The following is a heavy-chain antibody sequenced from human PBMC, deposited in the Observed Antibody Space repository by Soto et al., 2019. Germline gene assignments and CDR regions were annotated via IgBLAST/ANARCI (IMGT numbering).Heavy chain of an antibody. Sequence: GXSVNHSWEASGYTFTRYDINGVRQATGQGLEWMGWMNPNSGNTGYAQKFQGRVTMTRNTSISTAYMELSSLRSEDTAVYYCARGQGYDFWSGYLWFDHWGQGTLVTVSS. V-gene: IGHV1-8*01. CDR1: GYTFTRYD. J-gene: IGHJ5*02. D-gene: IGHD3-3*01. CDR2: MNPNSGNT. CDR3: ARGQGYDFWSGYLWFDH.